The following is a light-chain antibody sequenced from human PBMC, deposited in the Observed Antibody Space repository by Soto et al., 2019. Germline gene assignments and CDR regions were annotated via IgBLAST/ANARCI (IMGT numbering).Light chain of an antibody. V-gene: IGKV3-15*01. Sequence: EIVMTQSPATLSVSPGERVTLSCRASQSVSNNLAWYQQKVGQAPRLLIYGASTRATGIPARFSGSGSGTEFTLTISSLQSEDSAVYYCQQHDTWPTFGQGTTMEIK. J-gene: IGKJ1*01. CDR1: QSVSNN. CDR3: QQHDTWPT. CDR2: GAS.